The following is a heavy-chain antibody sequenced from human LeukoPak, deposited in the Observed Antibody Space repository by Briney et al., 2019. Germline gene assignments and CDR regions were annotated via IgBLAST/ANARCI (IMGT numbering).Heavy chain of an antibody. J-gene: IGHJ5*01. V-gene: IGHV4-39*07. Sequence: PSETLSLTCNVSGDSIGSSSYYWGWIRQTPEKGLEWIGSIFYSGSTYYTPSLKSRVTTSLDTSKNQFSLRLTSVTAADTAVYYCARQVAIVEPTDPNWFDSWGQGTLVTVSS. D-gene: IGHD1-26*01. CDR1: GDSIGSSSYY. CDR3: ARQVAIVEPTDPNWFDS. CDR2: IFYSGST.